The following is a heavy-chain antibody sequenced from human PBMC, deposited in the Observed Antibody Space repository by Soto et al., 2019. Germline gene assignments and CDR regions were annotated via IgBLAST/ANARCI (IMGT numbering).Heavy chain of an antibody. CDR3: ARPRDTAVVIDY. V-gene: IGHV4-31*03. J-gene: IGHJ4*02. D-gene: IGHD5-18*01. CDR2: IYYSGST. CDR1: GGSISSGGYY. Sequence: QVQLQESGPGLVKPSQTLSLTCTVSGGSISSGGYYWGWIRQHPGKGLEWIGYIYYSGSTYYNPSLKSRVTIAVETSTKQLALKLSYATATATDVYYCARPRDTAVVIDYWGQGTLVTVSS.